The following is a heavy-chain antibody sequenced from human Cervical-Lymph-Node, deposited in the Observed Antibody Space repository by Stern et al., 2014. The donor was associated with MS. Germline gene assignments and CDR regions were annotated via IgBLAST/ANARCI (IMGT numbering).Heavy chain of an antibody. V-gene: IGHV1-69*01. CDR3: ATGGGADAFDI. D-gene: IGHD1-1*01. CDR1: GGTFSSYA. J-gene: IGHJ3*02. Sequence: VQLVESGAEVKKPGSSVKVSCKASGGTFSSYAISWVRQAPGQGLEWIGGIIPIFATAPYAQKFQGKVTITADESTSTAYMELNSLRSDDTAVFYCATGGGADAFDIWGQGTMVTVSS. CDR2: IIPIFATA.